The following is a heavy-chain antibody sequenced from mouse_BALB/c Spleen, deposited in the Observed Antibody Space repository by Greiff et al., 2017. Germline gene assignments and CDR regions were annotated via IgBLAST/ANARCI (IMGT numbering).Heavy chain of an antibody. V-gene: IGHV1-9*01. D-gene: IGHD2-4*01. CDR3: ARPYYDYDTLAFAY. CDR2: ILPGSGST. CDR1: GYTFSSYW. J-gene: IGHJ3*01. Sequence: VKLMESGAELMKPGASVKISCKATGYTFSSYWIEWVKQRPGHGLEWIGEILPGSGSTNYNEKFKGKATFTADTSSNTAYMQLSSLTSEDSAVYYCARPYYDYDTLAFAYWGQGTLVTVSA.